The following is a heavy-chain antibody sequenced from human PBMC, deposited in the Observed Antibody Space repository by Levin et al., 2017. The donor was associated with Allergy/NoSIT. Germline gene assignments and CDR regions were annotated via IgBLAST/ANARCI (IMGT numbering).Heavy chain of an antibody. CDR2: IYTTGGT. J-gene: IGHJ2*01. Sequence: SETLSLTCTVSGGSISSGSYYWSWIRQPAGKGLEWIGRIYTTGGTHYNPSLQSRVTVSVDTSKNQFSLRLSSVTAADTAIYFCARMVVDFEWYFDRWGRGTLVTVS. CDR1: GGSISSGSYY. CDR3: ARMVVDFEWYFDR. D-gene: IGHD2-8*01. V-gene: IGHV4-61*02.